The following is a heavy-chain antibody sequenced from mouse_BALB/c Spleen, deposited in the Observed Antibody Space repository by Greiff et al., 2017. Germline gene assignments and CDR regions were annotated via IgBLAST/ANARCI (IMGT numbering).Heavy chain of an antibody. CDR2: ISDGGSYT. CDR1: GFTFSDYY. V-gene: IGHV5-4*02. CDR3: ARLRLDYYAMDY. J-gene: IGHJ4*01. Sequence: EVMLVESGGGLVQPGGSLKLSCAASGFTFSDYYMYWVRQTPEKRLEWVATISDGGSYTYYPDSVKGRFTISRDNAKNNLYLQMSSLKSEDTAMYYCARLRLDYYAMDYWGQGTSVTVSS. D-gene: IGHD1-2*01.